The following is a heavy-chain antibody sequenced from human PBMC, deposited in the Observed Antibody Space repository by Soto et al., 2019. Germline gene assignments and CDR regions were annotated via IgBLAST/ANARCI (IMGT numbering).Heavy chain of an antibody. CDR3: ARVYPSSWRHYYYYGMDV. CDR1: GFTFSSYD. V-gene: IGHV3-13*01. J-gene: IGHJ6*02. Sequence: GGSLRLSCAASGFTFSSYDMHWVRQATGKGLEWVSAIGTAGDTYYPGSVKGRFTISRENAKNSLYLQMNSLRAEDTAVYYCARVYPSSWRHYYYYGMDVWGQGTTVTVSS. D-gene: IGHD6-13*01. CDR2: IGTAGDT.